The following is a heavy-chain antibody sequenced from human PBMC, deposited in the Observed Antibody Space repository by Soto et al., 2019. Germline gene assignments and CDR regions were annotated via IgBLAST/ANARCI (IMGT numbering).Heavy chain of an antibody. V-gene: IGHV6-1*01. Sequence: PSQTLSLTCAISGDSVSSNSASWTWIRQSPSRGLEWLGRTYYRSKWYNDYAVSVKSRITINPDTSKNQFSLQLNSVTPEDTAVYYCARGGYHQWLDTYNWFDPWGQGTLVTVSS. CDR3: ARGGYHQWLDTYNWFDP. CDR1: GDSVSSNSAS. CDR2: TYYRSKWYN. D-gene: IGHD6-19*01. J-gene: IGHJ5*02.